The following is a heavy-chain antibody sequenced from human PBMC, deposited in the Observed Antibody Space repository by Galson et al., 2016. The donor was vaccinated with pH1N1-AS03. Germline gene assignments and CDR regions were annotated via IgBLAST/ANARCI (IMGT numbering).Heavy chain of an antibody. D-gene: IGHD6-19*01. J-gene: IGHJ3*01. CDR2: VYPNGVSP. V-gene: IGHV3-64D*06. Sequence: SLRLSCAGSGFTFNKYVMRWVRQAPGKGLEYVSGVYPNGVSPHYADSVKDRFTISRDNSKNTLSLQMSSLTTEDTAVYYCVKDLTGWGAFDFWGQGTMVTVS. CDR3: VKDLTGWGAFDF. CDR1: GFTFNKYV.